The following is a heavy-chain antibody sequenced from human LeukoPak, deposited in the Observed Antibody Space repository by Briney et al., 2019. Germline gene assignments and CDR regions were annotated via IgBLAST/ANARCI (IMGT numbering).Heavy chain of an antibody. V-gene: IGHV1-2*02. CDR1: GYTFTGYY. D-gene: IGHD2-15*01. J-gene: IGHJ5*02. CDR2: INPNSGGT. Sequence: GASVKVSCKASGYTFTGYYMHWVRQAPGQGLEWMGWINPNSGGTNYAQKFQGRVTMTRDTSISTAYMELSRLRSDDTAVYYCARGQPGIVVVVAATEGLNWFDPWGQGTLVTVSS. CDR3: ARGQPGIVVVVAATEGLNWFDP.